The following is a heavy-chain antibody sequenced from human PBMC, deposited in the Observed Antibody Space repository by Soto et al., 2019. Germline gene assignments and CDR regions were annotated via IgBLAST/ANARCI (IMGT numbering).Heavy chain of an antibody. J-gene: IGHJ3*02. V-gene: IGHV3-23*01. Sequence: EVQLLDSGGGLVQPGGSLRLSCAASGFTFSSYAMSWVRQAPGKGLEWVSSISGSGGGTYYADSVKGRFTISRDNSKNTLYLQMNSLRAEDTAAFYCAKSRGSGTSFNPSDAFDIWGQGTMVTVSS. CDR3: AKSRGSGTSFNPSDAFDI. CDR1: GFTFSSYA. D-gene: IGHD3-10*01. CDR2: ISGSGGGT.